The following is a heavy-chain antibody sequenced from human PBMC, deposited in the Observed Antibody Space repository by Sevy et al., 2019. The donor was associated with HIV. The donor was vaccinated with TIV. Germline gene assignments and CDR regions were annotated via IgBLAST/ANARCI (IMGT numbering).Heavy chain of an antibody. Sequence: SETLSLTCTVSGGSISNYFWSWIRQPPGKGLEWIGYIYYSGSTNYNPSLKSRITISVETSKNQFSLKLSSVTAADTVVYYGARESIGAVGDFDYWGQGTLVTVSS. D-gene: IGHD6-13*01. J-gene: IGHJ4*02. CDR2: IYYSGST. V-gene: IGHV4-59*01. CDR3: ARESIGAVGDFDY. CDR1: GGSISNYF.